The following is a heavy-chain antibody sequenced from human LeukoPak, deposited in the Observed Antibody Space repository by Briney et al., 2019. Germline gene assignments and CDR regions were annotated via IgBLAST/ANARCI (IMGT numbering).Heavy chain of an antibody. CDR2: IYYSGST. V-gene: IGHV4-59*01. CDR3: AGRSGYYTPTCFDY. J-gene: IGHJ4*02. D-gene: IGHD3-3*01. Sequence: PSETLSLTCTVSGGSISSYYWSWIRQPPGKGLEWIGYIYYSGSTNYSPSLKSRVTISVDTSKNQFSLKLSSVTAADTAVYYCAGRSGYYTPTCFDYWGQGTLVTVSS. CDR1: GGSISSYY.